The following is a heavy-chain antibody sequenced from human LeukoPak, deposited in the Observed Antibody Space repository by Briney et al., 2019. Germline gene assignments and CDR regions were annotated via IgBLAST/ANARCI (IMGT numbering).Heavy chain of an antibody. D-gene: IGHD5-18*01. CDR2: IYYSGST. J-gene: IGHJ4*02. CDR1: GGSISSYY. V-gene: IGHV4-59*01. Sequence: SETLSLTCTVSGGSISSYYWSWIRQPPGKGLEWIGYIYYSGSTNYNPSLKSRVTISVDPSKNQFSLKLSSVTAADTAVYYCAREYSYGLFDYWGQGTLVTVSS. CDR3: AREYSYGLFDY.